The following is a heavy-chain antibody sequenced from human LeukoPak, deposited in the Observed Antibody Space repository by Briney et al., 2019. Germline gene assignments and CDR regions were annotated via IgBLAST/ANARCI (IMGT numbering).Heavy chain of an antibody. V-gene: IGHV1-69*13. CDR2: TITIFGTP. Sequence: SVKLSCKASGYTFTSYAMNWVRQAPGQGLEWMGGTITIFGTPTYAQKFQGRVTITAHESTSTAYMELSRLRSEDTAVYYCARGITMIRGVISVGAGIGSQPKRYYYYYYMDVWGKGTTVTISS. CDR1: GYTFTSYA. J-gene: IGHJ6*03. CDR3: ARGITMIRGVISVGAGIGSQPKRYYYYYYMDV. D-gene: IGHD3-10*01.